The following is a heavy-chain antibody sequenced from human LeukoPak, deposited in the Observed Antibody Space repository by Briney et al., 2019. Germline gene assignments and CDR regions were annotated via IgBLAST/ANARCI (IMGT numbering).Heavy chain of an antibody. CDR1: GGSISSSSYY. CDR3: ARAVEVHLSPTPASSHFDY. CDR2: IYYSGST. V-gene: IGHV4-39*07. Sequence: SETLSLTCTVSGGSISSSSYYWGWIRQPPGNGLEWIGSIYYSGSTYYNPSLKSRVTISVDTSKNQFSLKLSSVTAADTAVYYCARAVEVHLSPTPASSHFDYWGQGTLVTVSS. J-gene: IGHJ4*02. D-gene: IGHD2-2*01.